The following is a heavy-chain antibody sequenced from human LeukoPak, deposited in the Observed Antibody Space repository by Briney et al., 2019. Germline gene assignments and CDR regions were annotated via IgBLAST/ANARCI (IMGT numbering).Heavy chain of an antibody. Sequence: ASVKVSCKASGGTFSSYAISWVRQAPGQGLEWMGGIIPIFGTANYAQKFQGRVTITADKSTSTAYMELSSLRSEDTAVYYCARGFLEWLLPYYWGQGTLVTVSS. CDR2: IIPIFGTA. CDR1: GGTFSSYA. V-gene: IGHV1-69*06. J-gene: IGHJ4*02. CDR3: ARGFLEWLLPYY. D-gene: IGHD3-3*01.